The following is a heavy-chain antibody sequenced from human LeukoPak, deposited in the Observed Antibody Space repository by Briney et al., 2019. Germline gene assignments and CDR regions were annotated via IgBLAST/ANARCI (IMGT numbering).Heavy chain of an antibody. Sequence: GGSLRLSCAASGFTFSTYPMSWVRQAPGKGLEWVSAISGSGGDTYYADSVKGRFTISRDNSKNALYLQMNSLRAEDTALYYCATSSGWYPKYFDYWGQGTLVTVSS. CDR3: ATSSGWYPKYFDY. D-gene: IGHD6-19*01. CDR1: GFTFSTYP. CDR2: ISGSGGDT. J-gene: IGHJ4*02. V-gene: IGHV3-23*01.